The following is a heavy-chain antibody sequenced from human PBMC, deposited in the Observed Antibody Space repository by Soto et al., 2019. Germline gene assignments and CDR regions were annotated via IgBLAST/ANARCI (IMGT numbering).Heavy chain of an antibody. Sequence: SSETLSLTCSVSGDYIHVGGYYWTWIRQRPGKGLEWMGYIYYTGKTYYNPSLESWLTMSVDRSKNQFSLRLTSVTAADTAVYFCGRDLTSNANCIDPWGQGTLVTVSS. V-gene: IGHV4-30-4*01. CDR1: GDYIHVGGYY. D-gene: IGHD2-2*01. CDR3: GRDLTSNANCIDP. J-gene: IGHJ5*02. CDR2: IYYTGKT.